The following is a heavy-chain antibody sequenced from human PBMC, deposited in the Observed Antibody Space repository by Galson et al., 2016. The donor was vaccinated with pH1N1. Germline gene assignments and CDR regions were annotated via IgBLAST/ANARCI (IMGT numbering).Heavy chain of an antibody. J-gene: IGHJ6*02. CDR2: IIPILDIT. CDR1: GGTFSNYA. Sequence: SVKVSCKASGGTFSNYAISWVRQAPGQGLEWMGGIIPILDITNDAQKFQGRVTITADKSTGTVYMELSSLRSEDTAVSYCARETTVTTNPGNFYYYGIDVWGQGTTVTFSS. V-gene: IGHV1-69*10. CDR3: ARETTVTTNPGNFYYYGIDV. D-gene: IGHD4-17*01.